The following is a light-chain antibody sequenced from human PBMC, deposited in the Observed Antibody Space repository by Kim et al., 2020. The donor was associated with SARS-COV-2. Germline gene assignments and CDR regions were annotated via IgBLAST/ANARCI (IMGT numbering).Light chain of an antibody. CDR1: QSVASNH. CDR2: GTS. J-gene: IGKJ2*01. CDR3: QQYDRPPYT. V-gene: IGKV3-20*01. Sequence: EIVLTQSPVTLSLSPGDRATLSCRASQSVASNHLAWFQQKPGQAPRLLIYGTSSRAPAIPDRFSASGSGTDFTLTISRLEPEDFAIYYCQQYDRPPYTFGQGTKLEI.